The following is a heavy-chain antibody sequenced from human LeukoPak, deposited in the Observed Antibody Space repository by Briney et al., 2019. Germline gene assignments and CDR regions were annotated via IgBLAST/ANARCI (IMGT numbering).Heavy chain of an antibody. Sequence: PGGSLRLSCAASGFTVSPNYMSWVRQAPGKGLEWVSVIFGSDATHYADSVKGRFTISRDTSKNTLYLQMNSLRVEDTAVYYCAKDPNFYYCMDVWGKGTTVTISS. CDR3: AKDPNFYYCMDV. V-gene: IGHV3-53*01. J-gene: IGHJ6*03. CDR2: IFGSDAT. CDR1: GFTVSPNY.